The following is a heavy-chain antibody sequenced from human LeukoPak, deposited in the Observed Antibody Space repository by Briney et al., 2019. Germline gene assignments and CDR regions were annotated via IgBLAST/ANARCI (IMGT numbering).Heavy chain of an antibody. Sequence: GGSLRLSCEASGFSFSASRMNWVRQTPGRGLKWLSTISSSSSDIFYADSVKGRFTISRDNAKKSLYLQMSSLRVDDTAVYYCVSDGQLWFPGDFQHWGQGTLVTVSS. J-gene: IGHJ1*01. CDR3: VSDGQLWFPGDFQH. CDR2: ISSSSSDI. V-gene: IGHV3-21*01. CDR1: GFSFSASR. D-gene: IGHD5-18*01.